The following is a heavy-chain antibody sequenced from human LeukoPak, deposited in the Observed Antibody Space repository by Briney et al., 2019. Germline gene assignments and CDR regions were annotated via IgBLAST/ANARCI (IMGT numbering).Heavy chain of an antibody. D-gene: IGHD3-9*01. CDR3: ASYYDILTGPFDP. CDR1: GFTFSRYS. J-gene: IGHJ5*02. CDR2: ISSSSSYI. Sequence: GGSLRLSCAASGFTFSRYSVNWVRQAPGKGLEWVSSISSSSSYIYYADSVKGRFTISRDNAKNLLYLQMNSLRAEDTAVYYCASYYDILTGPFDPWGQGTLVTVSS. V-gene: IGHV3-21*01.